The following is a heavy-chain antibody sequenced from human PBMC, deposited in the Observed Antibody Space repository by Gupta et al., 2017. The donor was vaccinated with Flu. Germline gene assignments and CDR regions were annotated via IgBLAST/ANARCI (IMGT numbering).Heavy chain of an antibody. D-gene: IGHD3-3*01. Sequence: VRQAPGKGLEWVSSISSTGRYIYYADSVKGRFTISRDNAKNSLYLQMHSLRAEDTAVYYCASPDFWSGYSLVFWGQGTLVTVSS. J-gene: IGHJ4*02. CDR2: ISSTGRYI. V-gene: IGHV3-21*01. CDR3: ASPDFWSGYSLVF.